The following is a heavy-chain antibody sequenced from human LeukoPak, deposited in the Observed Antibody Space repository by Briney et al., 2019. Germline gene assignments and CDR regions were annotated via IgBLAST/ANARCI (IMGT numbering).Heavy chain of an antibody. D-gene: IGHD3-22*01. CDR3: ARSWGYYDSSGYSGFDL. Sequence: SQTLSLTCTVSGGSISSGGYYWSWIRQPPGKGLEWIGYIYHSGSTYYNPSLKSRVTISVDRSKNQFSLKLSSVTAADTAVYYCARSWGYYDSSGYSGFDLWGRGTLVTVSS. CDR2: IYHSGST. V-gene: IGHV4-30-2*02. J-gene: IGHJ2*01. CDR1: GGSISSGGYY.